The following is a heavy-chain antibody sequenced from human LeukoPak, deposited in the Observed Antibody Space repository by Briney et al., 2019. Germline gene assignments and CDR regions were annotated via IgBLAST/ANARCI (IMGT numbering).Heavy chain of an antibody. CDR3: ARVASSGWYGLDY. CDR1: GFTVSSNY. V-gene: IGHV3-66*01. Sequence: GGSLRLSCAASGFTVSSNYMSWVRQAPGKGLEWVSVIYSGGSTYYADSVKGRFTISRDNSKNTLYLQMNSLRAEDTAVYYCARVASSGWYGLDYWGQGTLVTVSS. J-gene: IGHJ4*02. D-gene: IGHD6-19*01. CDR2: IYSGGST.